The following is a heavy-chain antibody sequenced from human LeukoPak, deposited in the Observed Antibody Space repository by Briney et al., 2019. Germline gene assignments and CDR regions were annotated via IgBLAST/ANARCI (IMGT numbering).Heavy chain of an antibody. J-gene: IGHJ6*03. CDR3: ARVKMDGCSSTSCYDDYYYMDV. CDR1: GGSIGSGSYY. Sequence: SETLSLTCTVSGGSIGSGSYYWSWIRQPAGKGLEWIGRIYTSGNTNYNPSLKSRVTISVDTSKNQFSLKLSSVTAADTAVYYCARVKMDGCSSTSCYDDYYYMDVWGKGTTVTVSS. D-gene: IGHD2-2*01. V-gene: IGHV4-61*02. CDR2: IYTSGNT.